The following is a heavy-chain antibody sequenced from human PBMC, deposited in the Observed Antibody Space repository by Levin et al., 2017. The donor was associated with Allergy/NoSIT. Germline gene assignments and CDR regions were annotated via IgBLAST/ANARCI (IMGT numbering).Heavy chain of an antibody. CDR3: ARDYYGSGSSNS. J-gene: IGHJ4*02. V-gene: IGHV3-48*01. CDR1: GFTFSGYS. D-gene: IGHD3-10*01. Sequence: GGSLRLSCAASGFTFSGYSMNWVRQPPGKGLEWVSHISSSSSSIYYADSVKGRFTISRDNAKNSLYLQMNSLRAEDTAVYCCARDYYGSGSSNSWGQGTLVSVSS. CDR2: ISSSSSSI.